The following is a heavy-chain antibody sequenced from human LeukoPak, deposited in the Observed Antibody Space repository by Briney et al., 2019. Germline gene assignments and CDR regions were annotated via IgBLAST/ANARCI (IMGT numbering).Heavy chain of an antibody. V-gene: IGHV4-39*01. Sequence: SETLSLTCTVSGGSISSGDYSWNWIRQPPGKGLEWIGEINHSGSTNYNPSLKSRVTISVDTSKNQFSLKLSSVTAADTAVYYCARGRKNWKGATYYFDYWGQGTLVTVSS. J-gene: IGHJ4*02. CDR3: ARGRKNWKGATYYFDY. CDR2: INHSGST. D-gene: IGHD1-1*01. CDR1: GGSISSGDYS.